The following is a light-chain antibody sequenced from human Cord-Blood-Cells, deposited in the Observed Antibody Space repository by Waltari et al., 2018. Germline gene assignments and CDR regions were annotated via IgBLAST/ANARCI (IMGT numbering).Light chain of an antibody. Sequence: EIVLTQSPGTLSLSPGERATLSCRASQSVSSSYLARYQQKPGQAPRLLIYGASSRATGIPDRFSGSGSGTDFTLTISRLEPEDFAVYYCQQYGSSPRTFGQGTKVENK. J-gene: IGKJ1*01. V-gene: IGKV3-20*01. CDR3: QQYGSSPRT. CDR1: QSVSSSY. CDR2: GAS.